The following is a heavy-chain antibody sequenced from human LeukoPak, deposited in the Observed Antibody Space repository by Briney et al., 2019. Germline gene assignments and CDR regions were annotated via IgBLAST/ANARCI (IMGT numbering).Heavy chain of an antibody. D-gene: IGHD2-15*01. CDR3: ARRVRCSGGSCYSGFDY. CDR2: IYYSGST. J-gene: IGHJ4*02. CDR1: GGSISSYY. Sequence: SETLSLTCTVSGGSISSYYWSWIRQPPGKGLEWIGYIYYSGSTNYNPSLKSRVTISVDTSKNQFSLKLSSVIAADTAVYYCARRVRCSGGSCYSGFDYWGQGTLVTVSS. V-gene: IGHV4-59*01.